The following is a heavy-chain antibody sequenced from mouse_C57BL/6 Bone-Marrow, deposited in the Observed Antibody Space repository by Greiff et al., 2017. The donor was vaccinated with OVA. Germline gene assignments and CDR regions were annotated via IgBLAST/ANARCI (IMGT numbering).Heavy chain of an antibody. Sequence: VKLMESGAELARPGASVKLSCKASGYTFTSYGISWVKQSTGQGLEWIGEIYPRSGNTYYNEKLKGKATLTADKSSSTAYMELRSLTSEDSAVYFCARHITTVGGGYFDVWGTGTTVTVSS. D-gene: IGHD1-1*01. CDR3: ARHITTVGGGYFDV. J-gene: IGHJ1*03. CDR1: GYTFTSYG. V-gene: IGHV1-81*01. CDR2: IYPRSGNT.